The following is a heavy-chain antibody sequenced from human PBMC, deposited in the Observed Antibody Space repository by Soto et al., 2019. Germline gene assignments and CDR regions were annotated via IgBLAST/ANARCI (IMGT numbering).Heavy chain of an antibody. Sequence: GGSLRLSCAASGFTFSNAWMNWVRQAPGKGLEWVGRIKSKTDGGTTDYAAPVKGRFTISRDDSKNTLYLQMNSLKTEDTAVYYCFRGDYRKTYYYYYYGMDVWGQGTTVTVSS. V-gene: IGHV3-15*07. CDR3: FRGDYRKTYYYYYYGMDV. J-gene: IGHJ6*02. D-gene: IGHD4-17*01. CDR1: GFTFSNAW. CDR2: IKSKTDGGTT.